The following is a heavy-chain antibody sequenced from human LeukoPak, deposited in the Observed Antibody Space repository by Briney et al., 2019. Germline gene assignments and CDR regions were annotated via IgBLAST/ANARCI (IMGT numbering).Heavy chain of an antibody. V-gene: IGHV3-48*01. J-gene: IGHJ5*02. CDR2: ISSSSSTI. Sequence: GGSLRLSCTASGFTFSSYIMNWVRQAPGKGLEWVSYISSSSSTIYYADSVKGRFTISRDNAKNSLYLQMNSLRAEDTAVYYCARGGRKAVAGTPNWFDPWGQGTLVTVSS. D-gene: IGHD6-19*01. CDR3: ARGGRKAVAGTPNWFDP. CDR1: GFTFSSYI.